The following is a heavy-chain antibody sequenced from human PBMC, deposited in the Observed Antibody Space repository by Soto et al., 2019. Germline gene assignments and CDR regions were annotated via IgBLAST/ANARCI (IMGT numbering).Heavy chain of an antibody. D-gene: IGHD3-3*01. Sequence: LCGGSISSGGYSWSWIRQPPGKGLEWIGYIYHSGSTYYNPSLKSRVTISVDRSKNQFSLKLSSVTAADTAVYYCASWITIFGVVKDSYFDYWGQGTLVTVSS. CDR1: GGSISSGGYS. V-gene: IGHV4-30-2*01. CDR2: IYHSGST. CDR3: ASWITIFGVVKDSYFDY. J-gene: IGHJ4*02.